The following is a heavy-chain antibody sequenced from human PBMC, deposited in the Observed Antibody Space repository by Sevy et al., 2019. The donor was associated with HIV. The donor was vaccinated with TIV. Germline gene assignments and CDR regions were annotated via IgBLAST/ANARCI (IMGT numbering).Heavy chain of an antibody. J-gene: IGHJ6*02. CDR3: AGSYFDSSGYPPVYYYAMDV. V-gene: IGHV1-69*13. CDR2: FIPMFDTA. D-gene: IGHD3-22*01. CDR1: GGTFSNYA. Sequence: AAVKVSCKASGGTFSNYAISWVGQAPGQGLEWMGGFIPMFDTANYTQKFQGKVTLTADGSTTTAYMELSSLRSDDTAVYYSAGSYFDSSGYPPVYYYAMDVWGQGTLVTVSS.